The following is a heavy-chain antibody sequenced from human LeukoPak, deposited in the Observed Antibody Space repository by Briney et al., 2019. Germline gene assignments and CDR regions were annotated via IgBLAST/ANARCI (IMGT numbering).Heavy chain of an antibody. D-gene: IGHD3-22*01. CDR1: GGSISSYY. J-gene: IGHJ4*02. CDR2: MYYSGST. CDR3: ATYYDSSGYRSDY. V-gene: IGHV4-59*08. Sequence: PSETLSLTCSVAGGSISSYYWGWIRQPPGKGLEWIGYMYYSGSTNYNPSLKSRVTISVDTSKNQFSLKLSSVTAADTAVYYCATYYDSSGYRSDYWGQGTLVTVSS.